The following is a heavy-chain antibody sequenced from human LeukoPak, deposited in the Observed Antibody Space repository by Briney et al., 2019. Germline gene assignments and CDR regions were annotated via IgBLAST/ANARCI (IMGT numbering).Heavy chain of an antibody. CDR2: INSDGSST. Sequence: GGSLRLSCVASGFTFSDYYLTWIRQTPGKGLVWVSRINSDGSSTSYADSVKGRFTISRDNAKNTLYLQMNSLRAEDTAVYYCARGRYYYDSSANDAFDIWGQGTMVTVSS. CDR3: ARGRYYYDSSANDAFDI. CDR1: GFTFSDYY. V-gene: IGHV3-74*01. D-gene: IGHD3-22*01. J-gene: IGHJ3*02.